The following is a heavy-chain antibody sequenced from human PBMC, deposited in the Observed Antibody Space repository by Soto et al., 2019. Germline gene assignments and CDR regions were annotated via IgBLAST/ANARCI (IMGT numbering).Heavy chain of an antibody. D-gene: IGHD3-9*01. CDR1: GGSFSGYY. CDR3: ANLRYFDWFSRRFVDV. CDR2: INHSGST. J-gene: IGHJ6*04. Sequence: SETLSLTCAVYGGSFSGYYWSWIRQPPGKGLEWIGEINHSGSTNYNPSLKSRVTISVDTSKNQFSLKLSSVTAADTVVYYCANLRYFDWFSRRFVDVWGKGTTVTVSS. V-gene: IGHV4-34*01.